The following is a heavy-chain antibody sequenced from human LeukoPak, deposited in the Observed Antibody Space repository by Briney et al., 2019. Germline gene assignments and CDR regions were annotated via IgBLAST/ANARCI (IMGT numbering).Heavy chain of an antibody. CDR1: GYTFTSYG. CDR3: ARGYSYGYNYYYGMGV. D-gene: IGHD5-18*01. Sequence: ASVKVSCKASGYTFTSYGISWVRQAPGQGLEWMGWISAYNGNTNYAQKLRGRVTMTTDTSTSTAYMELRSLRSDDTAVYYCARGYSYGYNYYYGMGVWGQGTTVTVSS. CDR2: ISAYNGNT. J-gene: IGHJ6*02. V-gene: IGHV1-18*01.